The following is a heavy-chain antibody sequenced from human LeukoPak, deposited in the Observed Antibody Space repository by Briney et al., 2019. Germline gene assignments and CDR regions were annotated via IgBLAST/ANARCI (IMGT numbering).Heavy chain of an antibody. D-gene: IGHD2-15*01. Sequence: GGSLRLSCAASGFPLSSYSINWVRQAPGKGLEWVSYISSSGSAIYYVDSVKGRFTVSRDNAKNSLFLQMNSPRAEDTAVYYCVRVKGSYFDYWGRGALSPSPQ. J-gene: IGHJ4*02. CDR1: GFPLSSYS. CDR2: ISSSGSAI. V-gene: IGHV3-48*01. CDR3: VRVKGSYFDY.